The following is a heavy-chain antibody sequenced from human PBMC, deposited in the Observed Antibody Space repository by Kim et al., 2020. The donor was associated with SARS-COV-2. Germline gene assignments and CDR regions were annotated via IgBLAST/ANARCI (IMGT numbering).Heavy chain of an antibody. D-gene: IGHD7-27*01. CDR3: GRDHGGFTYLGLIDS. Sequence: GGSLRLSCVVSGFTFSSYAMHWVRQSPGKGLEWVAAVSSDGNSNYYADFVQGRFIISRDNSNNLLFLQVDSLRADDTALYFCGRDHGGFTYLGLIDSWGQGTRVTVSS. J-gene: IGHJ4*02. CDR2: VSSDGNSN. V-gene: IGHV3-30-3*01. CDR1: GFTFSSYA.